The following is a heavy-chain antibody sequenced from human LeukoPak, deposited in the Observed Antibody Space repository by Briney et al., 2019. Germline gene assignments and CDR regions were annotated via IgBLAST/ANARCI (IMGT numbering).Heavy chain of an antibody. D-gene: IGHD2-2*01. V-gene: IGHV4-34*01. CDR1: GGSFSGYY. J-gene: IGHJ3*02. CDR2: INHSGST. CDR3: AKRASYHLLSRRGAFDI. Sequence: SETLSLTCAVYGGSFSGYYWSWIRQPPGKGLEWIGEINHSGSTNYNPSLKSRVTISVDTSKIHFSLKLSSVTAADTAVYYCAKRASYHLLSRRGAFDIWGQETMVTVSS.